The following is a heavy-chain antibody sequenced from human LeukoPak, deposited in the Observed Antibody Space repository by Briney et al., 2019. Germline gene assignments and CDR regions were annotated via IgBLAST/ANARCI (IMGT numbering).Heavy chain of an antibody. D-gene: IGHD2-15*01. CDR2: IIPIFGTA. CDR3: ARAATELTDNNWFDP. Sequence: SVKVSCKASGGTFSSYAISWARQAPGQGLEWMGGIIPIFGTANYAQKFQGRVTITTDESTSTAYMELSSLRSEDTAVYYCARAATELTDNNWFDPWGQGTLVTVSS. J-gene: IGHJ5*02. V-gene: IGHV1-69*05. CDR1: GGTFSSYA.